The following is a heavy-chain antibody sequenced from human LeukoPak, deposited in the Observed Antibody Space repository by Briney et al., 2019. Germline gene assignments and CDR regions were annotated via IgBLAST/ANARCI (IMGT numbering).Heavy chain of an antibody. CDR3: ARDRAFGGFIIWGVEKDAFDI. D-gene: IGHD3-16*02. J-gene: IGHJ3*02. CDR1: GYTFTSYY. V-gene: IGHV1-46*01. CDR2: INPSGGST. Sequence: ASVKVSCKASGYTFTSYYIHWVRQAPGQGLEWMGMINPSGGSTSYAPKFQGRVTMTRDMSTTTVYMDLSSLRSKDTALYYCARDRAFGGFIIWGVEKDAFDIWGQGAMVTVSS.